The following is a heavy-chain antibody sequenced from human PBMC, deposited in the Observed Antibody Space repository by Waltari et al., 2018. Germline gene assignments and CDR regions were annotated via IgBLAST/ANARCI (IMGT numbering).Heavy chain of an antibody. J-gene: IGHJ4*02. CDR3: AKDSGYSMIRGRENS. Sequence: VYLLESGGGLVQPGGSLRLSCVGSGFDYSSSAMSWVRQAPGKGLEWVSGIDNSGETAYYAESVKGRFTISRDDSRNTLYLHMNSLRVDDTAVYYCAKDSGYSMIRGRENSWGQGTLVTVSS. D-gene: IGHD3-10*01. CDR1: GFDYSSSA. V-gene: IGHV3-23*05. CDR2: IDNSGETA.